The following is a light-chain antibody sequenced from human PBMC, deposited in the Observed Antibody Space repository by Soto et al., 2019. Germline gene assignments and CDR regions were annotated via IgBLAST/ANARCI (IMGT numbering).Light chain of an antibody. CDR3: QQANSFPWT. V-gene: IGKV1D-12*01. J-gene: IGKJ1*01. Sequence: DIQMTQSPSSVSASVGDRVTITCRASQDISGWLAWFQQKPGQAPRLLIYAVSILQSGVPSRFSGSGSGPDFTLAISSLQTEDFVTYYCQQANSFPWTFGQGTKVEIK. CDR2: AVS. CDR1: QDISGW.